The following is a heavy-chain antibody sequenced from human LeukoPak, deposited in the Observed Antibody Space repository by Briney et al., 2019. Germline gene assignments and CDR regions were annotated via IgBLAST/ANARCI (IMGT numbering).Heavy chain of an antibody. D-gene: IGHD3-10*01. J-gene: IGHJ4*02. CDR1: GGSFSDYY. CDR3: ARIRDY. V-gene: IGHV4-34*01. Sequence: SETLSLTCAVYGGSFSDYYWSWIRQSPGKGLEWIGEVNHSGSTNYNPSLKSRVTISVDTSKNQFSLKLSSVTAADTAVYYCARIRDYWGQGTLVTVSS. CDR2: VNHSGST.